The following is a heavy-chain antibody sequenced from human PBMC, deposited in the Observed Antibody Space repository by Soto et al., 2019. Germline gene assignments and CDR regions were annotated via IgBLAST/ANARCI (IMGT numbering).Heavy chain of an antibody. J-gene: IGHJ5*02. CDR1: GYSFTTYW. D-gene: IGHD6-13*01. CDR3: ARRHSSSSAFDP. CDR2: IDPSDSYT. V-gene: IGHV5-10-1*01. Sequence: GESLKISCKGSGYSFTTYWSGWVRQMPGKGLEWMGRIDPSDSYTNYSPSFQGHVTISADKSISTAYLQWSSLKASDTAMYYCARRHSSSSAFDPWGQGTLVTVPS.